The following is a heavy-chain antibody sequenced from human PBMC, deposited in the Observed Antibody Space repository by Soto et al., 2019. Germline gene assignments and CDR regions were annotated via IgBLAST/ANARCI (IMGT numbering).Heavy chain of an antibody. CDR3: AKDLFGGYYDSSGYARFDP. J-gene: IGHJ5*02. CDR2: ISGSGGST. D-gene: IGHD3-22*01. CDR1: GFTFSSYA. V-gene: IGHV3-23*01. Sequence: PGGSLRLSCAASGFTFSSYAMSWVRQAPGKGLEWVSAISGSGGSTYYADSVKGRFTISRDNSKNTLYLQMNSLRAEDTAVYYCAKDLFGGYYDSSGYARFDPWAREPWSPSPQ.